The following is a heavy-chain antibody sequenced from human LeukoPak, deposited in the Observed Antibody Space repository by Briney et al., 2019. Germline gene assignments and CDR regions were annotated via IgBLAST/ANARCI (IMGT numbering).Heavy chain of an antibody. CDR2: IYTSGST. CDR3: AREGTGSHSGREYYFDY. D-gene: IGHD5-12*01. CDR1: GGSISSGSYY. J-gene: IGHJ4*02. V-gene: IGHV4-61*02. Sequence: PSQTLSLTCTVSGGSISSGSYYWSWIRQPAGKGLEWIGRIYTSGSTNYNPSLKSRVTISVDTSKNQFSLKLSSVTAADTAVYYCAREGTGSHSGREYYFDYWGQGTLVTVSS.